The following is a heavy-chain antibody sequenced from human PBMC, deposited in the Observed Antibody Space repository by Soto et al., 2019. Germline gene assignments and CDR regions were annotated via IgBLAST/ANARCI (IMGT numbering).Heavy chain of an antibody. CDR2: ISFDGSTE. V-gene: IGHV3-30-3*01. J-gene: IGHJ6*02. D-gene: IGHD3-10*02. CDR1: GFTFISYA. Sequence: QVQLVESGGGVVQPGRSLRLSCAASGFTFISYAMHWVRQAPGKGLEWVAVISFDGSTEYYADSVKGRFTISRDNSKNTVYLQMNSLRSEDTAVYYCARSSHCSGSYTHFYYGLDVWGQGTTVTVSS. CDR3: ARSSHCSGSYTHFYYGLDV.